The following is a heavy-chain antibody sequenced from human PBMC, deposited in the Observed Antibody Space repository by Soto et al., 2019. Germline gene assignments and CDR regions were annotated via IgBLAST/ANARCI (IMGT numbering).Heavy chain of an antibody. CDR2: ISYSNTI. CDR1: GFAFNSYS. Sequence: EVQLVESGGGLVQPGGSLRLSCAASGFAFNSYSMNWVRQTPGKGLEWVAYISYSNTIHYADFVEGRFTISRDSAKSSLYRQMDSLRAEDTAVYFCTRDPHALDFWGQGTLVTVSS. V-gene: IGHV3-48*01. CDR3: TRDPHALDF. J-gene: IGHJ4*02.